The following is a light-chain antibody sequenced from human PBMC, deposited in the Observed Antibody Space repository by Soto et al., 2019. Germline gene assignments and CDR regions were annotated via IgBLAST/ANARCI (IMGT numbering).Light chain of an antibody. J-gene: IGKJ4*01. CDR2: DAS. V-gene: IGKV3-20*01. Sequence: EIVMTQSPGTLSLSPGKRATLSCRASQIVSRYLAWYQQKPGQAPRLLIYDASSRATGIPDRFSGGGSGTDFTLTISRLEPEDFAAYYCQQFSSYPLTFGGGTKVDIK. CDR1: QIVSRY. CDR3: QQFSSYPLT.